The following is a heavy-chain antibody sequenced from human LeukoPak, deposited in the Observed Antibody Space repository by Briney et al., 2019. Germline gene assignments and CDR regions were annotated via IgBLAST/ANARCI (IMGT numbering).Heavy chain of an antibody. Sequence: SETLSLTCAVYGGSFSGYYWSWIRQPPGKGLEWIGEINHSGSTNYNPSHKSRVTISVDTSKNQFSLKLSSVTAADTAVYYCALLYGDYGMDGMDVWGQGTTVTVSS. V-gene: IGHV4-34*01. D-gene: IGHD4-17*01. CDR1: GGSFSGYY. CDR2: INHSGST. J-gene: IGHJ6*02. CDR3: ALLYGDYGMDGMDV.